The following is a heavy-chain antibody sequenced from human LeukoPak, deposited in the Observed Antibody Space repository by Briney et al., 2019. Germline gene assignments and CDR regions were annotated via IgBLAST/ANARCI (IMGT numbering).Heavy chain of an antibody. V-gene: IGHV3-66*01. CDR3: ARYDYGRSGFDY. CDR1: GFTLSTNY. CDR2: IYSGGTT. D-gene: IGHD5-12*01. J-gene: IGHJ4*02. Sequence: GGSLRLSCAASGFTLSTNYMTWVRQAPGKGLEWVSVIYSGGTTYYADCVQSRFSIANDNSNNTLYLQMNSLRAEDTAVYYCARYDYGRSGFDYWGQGTLVTVSS.